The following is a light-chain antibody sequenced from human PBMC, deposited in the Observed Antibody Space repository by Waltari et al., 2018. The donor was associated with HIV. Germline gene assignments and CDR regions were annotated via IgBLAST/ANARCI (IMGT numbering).Light chain of an antibody. V-gene: IGLV2-23*02. CDR1: SSDLGCYNL. CDR3: SSYAGARGGV. Sequence: QSALTQPASVSASPGQSITISCSGTSSDLGCYNLVSWYQQHPGQAPKLIISDVNKPPSGVSNRFSGSKSGNTASLTISGLQAEDEADYYCSSYAGARGGVFGGGTKLTVL. CDR2: DVN. J-gene: IGLJ2*01.